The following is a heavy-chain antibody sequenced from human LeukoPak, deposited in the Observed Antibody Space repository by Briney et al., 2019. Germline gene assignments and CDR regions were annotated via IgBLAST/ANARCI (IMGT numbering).Heavy chain of an antibody. CDR3: AREAAAGGFDDYYYYMDV. Sequence: SETLSLTCTVSGGSISSYYWSWIRQPPGKGLEWIGYISYSGSTNYNPSLRSRVTISVDTSKKQFSLTLSSVTAADTAVYYCAREAAAGGFDDYYYYMDVWGKGTTVTISS. J-gene: IGHJ6*03. D-gene: IGHD6-13*01. CDR2: ISYSGST. CDR1: GGSISSYY. V-gene: IGHV4-59*01.